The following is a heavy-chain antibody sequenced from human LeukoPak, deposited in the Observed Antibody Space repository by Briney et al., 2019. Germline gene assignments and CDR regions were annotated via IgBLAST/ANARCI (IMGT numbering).Heavy chain of an antibody. CDR3: ARDPYYYDSSGYYGEGFDY. CDR2: ISSSRNYI. CDR1: GFTFSSYS. V-gene: IGHV3-21*01. J-gene: IGHJ4*02. Sequence: PGGSLRLSRAASGFTFSSYSMNWVRQAPGKGLKWVSYISSSRNYIFYADSVKGRFTISRDNAKNSLYLQMNSLRAEDTAVYYCARDPYYYDSSGYYGEGFDYWGQGTLVTVSS. D-gene: IGHD3-22*01.